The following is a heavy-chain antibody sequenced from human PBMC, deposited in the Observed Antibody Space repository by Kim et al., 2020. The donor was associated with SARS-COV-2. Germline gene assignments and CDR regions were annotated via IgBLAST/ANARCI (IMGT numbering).Heavy chain of an antibody. J-gene: IGHJ6*02. CDR1: GYTFTSYG. CDR3: ARGSVYDHRVRYYYYYGMDV. Sequence: ASVKVSCKASGYTFTSYGISWVRQAPGQGLEWMGWISAYNGNTNYAQKLQGRVTMTTDTSTSTAYMELRSLRSDDTAVYYCARGSVYDHRVRYYYYYGMDVWGQGTTVTVSS. D-gene: IGHD5-12*01. CDR2: ISAYNGNT. V-gene: IGHV1-18*01.